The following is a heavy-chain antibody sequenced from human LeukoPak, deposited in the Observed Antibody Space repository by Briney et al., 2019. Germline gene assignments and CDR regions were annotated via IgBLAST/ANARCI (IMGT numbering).Heavy chain of an antibody. CDR1: GFTFSSYA. Sequence: GGSLRLSCAASGFTFSSYAMNWVRQAPGKGLEWVSVISSSGGTTYYSDSVKGRFIISRDNSKNTLYLQMNSLRAEDTAVYYCAKAGIAVPATPEYCGQGTQVTVSP. V-gene: IGHV3-23*01. J-gene: IGHJ4*02. CDR2: ISSSGGTT. CDR3: AKAGIAVPATPEY. D-gene: IGHD6-19*01.